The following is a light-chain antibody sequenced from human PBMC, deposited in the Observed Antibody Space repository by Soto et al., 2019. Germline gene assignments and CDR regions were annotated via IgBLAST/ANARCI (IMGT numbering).Light chain of an antibody. J-gene: IGLJ2*01. CDR1: SSDVGGYNF. Sequence: QSVLTQPPSASGSPGQSVTISCTGTSSDVGGYNFVSWYQQHPGKAPKLMIYDVTKPPSRVPDCFSGSKSGNTASLTASGLQTEDEADYYCSSYAGSNNLIFGGGTKLTVL. CDR2: DVT. CDR3: SSYAGSNNLI. V-gene: IGLV2-8*01.